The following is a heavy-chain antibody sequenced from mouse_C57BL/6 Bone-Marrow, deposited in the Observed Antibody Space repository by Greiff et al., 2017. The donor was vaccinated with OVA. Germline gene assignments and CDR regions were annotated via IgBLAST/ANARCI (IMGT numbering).Heavy chain of an antibody. CDR3: AKTAIFYYYGSSFYFDY. J-gene: IGHJ2*01. V-gene: IGHV1-64*01. CDR1: GYTFTSYW. Sequence: VQLQQPGAELVKPGASVKLSCKASGYTFTSYWMHWVKQRPGQGLEWIGMIHPNSGSTNYNEKFKSKATLTVDKSSSTAYMQLSSLTSEDSAVYYCAKTAIFYYYGSSFYFDYWGQGTTLTVSS. CDR2: IHPNSGST. D-gene: IGHD1-1*01.